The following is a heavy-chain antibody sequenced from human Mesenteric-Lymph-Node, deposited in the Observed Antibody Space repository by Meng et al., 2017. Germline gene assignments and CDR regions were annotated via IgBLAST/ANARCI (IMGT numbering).Heavy chain of an antibody. Sequence: ASVKVSCKASGYIFTAYYIDWVRQAPGLGLEWMGRINPNSGDTNYAQKVQGRVTMTRDTSISTAYMELTRLTSDDTAVYYCARDLTTTAALYYYGMDVWGQGTTVTVSS. V-gene: IGHV1-2*06. D-gene: IGHD2-2*01. CDR3: ARDLTTTAALYYYGMDV. CDR1: GYIFTAYY. CDR2: INPNSGDT. J-gene: IGHJ6*02.